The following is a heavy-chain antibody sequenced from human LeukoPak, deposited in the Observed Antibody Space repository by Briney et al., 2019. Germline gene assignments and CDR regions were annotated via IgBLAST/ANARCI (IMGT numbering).Heavy chain of an antibody. V-gene: IGHV5-51*01. CDR3: ARQGFSTAGGYDY. Sequence: GESLKISCKGSGYSFTNYWIAWVRQMPGKGLEWMGIIYPADSDTRYSPSFQGQVTITADKSISTAYLQWSSLKASDTAIYYCARQGFSTAGGYDYWGQGTLVTVSS. CDR1: GYSFTNYW. D-gene: IGHD4-17*01. J-gene: IGHJ4*02. CDR2: IYPADSDT.